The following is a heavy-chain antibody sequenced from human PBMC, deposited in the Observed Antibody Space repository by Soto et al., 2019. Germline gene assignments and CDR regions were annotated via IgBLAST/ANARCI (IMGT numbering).Heavy chain of an antibody. J-gene: IGHJ5*02. Sequence: ELQLLESGGGLVQPGGSLRLSCAASEFTFRNYAMTWVRQAPGKGLEWVSSIDGSGGGAYYSSSVKGRFTVSRDDSQKTLYLQMRSLRVDETAVYYCAKDAVYATGEWGWFDPWGQGTLVTVSS. CDR3: AKDAVYATGEWGWFDP. CDR1: EFTFRNYA. V-gene: IGHV3-23*01. CDR2: IDGSGGGA. D-gene: IGHD2-8*01.